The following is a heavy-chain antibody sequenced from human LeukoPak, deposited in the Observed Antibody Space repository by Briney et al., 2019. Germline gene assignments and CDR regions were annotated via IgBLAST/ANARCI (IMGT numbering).Heavy chain of an antibody. V-gene: IGHV3-43*02. J-gene: IGHJ4*02. D-gene: IGHD6-19*01. Sequence: GGSLRLSCAAPGFTFDDYAMHWVRQAPGKGLEWVSLISGDGGSTYYADSVKGRFTISRDNSKNSLYLQMTSRRTENTAFYNCAKDTHGWYSDYFDYWGEGSLVTVSS. CDR3: AKDTHGWYSDYFDY. CDR1: GFTFDDYA. CDR2: ISGDGGST.